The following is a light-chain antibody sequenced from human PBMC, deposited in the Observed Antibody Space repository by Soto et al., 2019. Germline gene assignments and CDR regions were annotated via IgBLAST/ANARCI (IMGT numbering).Light chain of an antibody. CDR3: EQRSNWPPLT. V-gene: IGKV3-11*01. CDR1: QSVSSY. CDR2: DAS. Sequence: EIVLTQSPATLSLSPGERATLSCRASQSVSSYLALYQQKPGQAPRLLIYDASNRATGIPARFSGSGSGTDFTPTISSLEPEDFAVYYCEQRSNWPPLTFGGGTKVEIK. J-gene: IGKJ4*01.